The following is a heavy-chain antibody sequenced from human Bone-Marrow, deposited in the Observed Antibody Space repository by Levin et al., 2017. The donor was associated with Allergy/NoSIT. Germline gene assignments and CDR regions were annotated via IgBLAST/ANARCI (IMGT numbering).Heavy chain of an antibody. Sequence: YCAASGFVFSASAVHWVRQASGPFLSFLGRLLPPPPLSAPAYGASVKGRFTISREDSKNTAYLQMNSLNTEDTAVYYCTSLLRGYYYYYYGMDVWGQGTTVTVSS. V-gene: IGHV3-73*01. CDR1: GFVFSASA. CDR2: LLPPPPLSAP. J-gene: IGHJ6*02. D-gene: IGHD3-22*01. CDR3: TSLLRGYYYYYYGMDV.